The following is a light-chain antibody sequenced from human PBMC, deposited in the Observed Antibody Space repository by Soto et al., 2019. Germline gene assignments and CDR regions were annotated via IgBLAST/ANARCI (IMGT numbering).Light chain of an antibody. CDR3: QSYDSSLSGAV. V-gene: IGLV1-40*01. CDR1: SSNIGAGYD. CDR2: DNS. Sequence: QSVLTQPPSVSGAPGQRVTISCTGSSSNIGAGYDVHWYQQLPGTAPKLLMYDNSNRPSGVPDRFSRSKSGTSASLAITGLQAEDEADYYCQSYDSSLSGAVFGGGTKVTVL. J-gene: IGLJ2*01.